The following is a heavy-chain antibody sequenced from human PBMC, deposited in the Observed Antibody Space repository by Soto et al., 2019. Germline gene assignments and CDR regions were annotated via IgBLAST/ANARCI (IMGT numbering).Heavy chain of an antibody. D-gene: IGHD3-16*01. V-gene: IGHV3-23*01. CDR2: ISGSGGST. J-gene: IGHJ4*02. Sequence: GGSLRLSCAASGFSFSNYGMTWVRQAPGKGLEWVSAISGSGGSTYYADSVKGRFTISRDNSKNTLFLQMNSLRVEDTALYYCAKEVGHSNWGQGTLVTVSS. CDR3: AKEVGHSN. CDR1: GFSFSNYG.